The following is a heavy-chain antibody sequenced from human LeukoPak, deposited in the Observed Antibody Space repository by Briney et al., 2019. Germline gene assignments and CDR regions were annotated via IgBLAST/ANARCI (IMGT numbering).Heavy chain of an antibody. CDR2: IYSGGST. D-gene: IGHD3-16*01. Sequence: GGSLRLSCAASGFTVSSNYMTWVRQAPGKGLEWVSLIYSGGSTYYADSVKGRFTISRDNSKNTLYLQMNSLRAEDTAVYYCARDLGELRSYWGQGTLVTVSS. J-gene: IGHJ4*02. V-gene: IGHV3-66*01. CDR3: ARDLGELRSY. CDR1: GFTVSSNY.